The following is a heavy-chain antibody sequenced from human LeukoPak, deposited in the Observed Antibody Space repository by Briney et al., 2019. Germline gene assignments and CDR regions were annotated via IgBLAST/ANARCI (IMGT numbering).Heavy chain of an antibody. V-gene: IGHV1-18*01. CDR3: ARRLSMVVADDY. J-gene: IGHJ4*02. CDR2: ISAYKGNT. D-gene: IGHD2-15*01. Sequence: GASVKVSCKASGYTFTSYGISWVRQAPGQGLEWMGWISAYKGNTNYAQKLQGRVTMTTDTATSTAYMELRSLRSDGTAVYYCARRLSMVVADDYWGQGALVTVSS. CDR1: GYTFTSYG.